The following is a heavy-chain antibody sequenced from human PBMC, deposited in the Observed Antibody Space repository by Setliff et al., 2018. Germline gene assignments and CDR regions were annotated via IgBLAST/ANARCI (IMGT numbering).Heavy chain of an antibody. V-gene: IGHV3-23*01. Sequence: PGGSLRLSCAASGFTFSSYAMTWVRQAPGKGLEWVSGISGYGSRTYYADSVKGRSTISRDNSQNTMYLQMNSLRAEDTAVYYCIRGAPNWFDPWGQGTLVTVSS. CDR2: ISGYGSRT. J-gene: IGHJ5*02. CDR1: GFTFSSYA. CDR3: IRGAPNWFDP. D-gene: IGHD3-10*01.